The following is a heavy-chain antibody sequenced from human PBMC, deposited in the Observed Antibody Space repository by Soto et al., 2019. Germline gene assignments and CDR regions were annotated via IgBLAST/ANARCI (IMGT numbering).Heavy chain of an antibody. D-gene: IGHD3-10*01. CDR2: ISYDGNIK. V-gene: IGHV3-30-3*01. Sequence: QVQLVESGGGVVQPGMSLRLSCAASGFTFSSHSIQWVRQAPGKGLEWVAVISYDGNIKYYADSVRGRFTISRDNSKNTLYLQMNSRRPEDTAVYYCAREWSTSGDLDYWGQGTLVIVSS. CDR3: AREWSTSGDLDY. J-gene: IGHJ4*02. CDR1: GFTFSSHS.